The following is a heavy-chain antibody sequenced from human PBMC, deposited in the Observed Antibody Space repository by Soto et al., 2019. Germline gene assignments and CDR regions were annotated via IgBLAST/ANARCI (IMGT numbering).Heavy chain of an antibody. V-gene: IGHV4-59*08. J-gene: IGHJ6*02. CDR2: VHDSWGA. CDR3: VRQGYGPLHGLVDV. D-gene: IGHD5-18*01. CDR1: GGSISDNY. Sequence: SETLSLTCTVSGGSISDNYWSWIRQPPGKGLEWIGYVHDSWGAAYNPSLRSRVAISLDTSKSQFSLSLTSVSATDTAMYYCVRQGYGPLHGLVDVWGQGTTVTVSS.